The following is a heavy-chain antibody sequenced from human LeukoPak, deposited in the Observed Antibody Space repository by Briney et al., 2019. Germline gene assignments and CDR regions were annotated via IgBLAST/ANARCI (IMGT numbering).Heavy chain of an antibody. J-gene: IGHJ4*02. D-gene: IGHD4-23*01. V-gene: IGHV3-7*01. CDR3: ARDRGYSTFDY. CDR2: MKEDGGEI. CDR1: GFPFRNYW. Sequence: GGALRLSCGAPGFPFRNYWMSWGRPAPGEGVEWVANMKEDGGEINYVDSVKGRFTISRDNAKNSLYLQMNSLRVDDTAVYYCARDRGYSTFDYWGQGTLVTVSS.